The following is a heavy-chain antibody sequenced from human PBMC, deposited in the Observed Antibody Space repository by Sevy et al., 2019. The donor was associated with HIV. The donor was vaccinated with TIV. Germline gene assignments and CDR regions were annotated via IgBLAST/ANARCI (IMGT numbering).Heavy chain of an antibody. CDR2: IRYDGSDK. Sequence: GGSLRLSCAASGFIFNIFGMHWVRQAPGKGLEWVAFIRYDGSDKYYTDSVKGRFTISRDNSKDTLYMQMNSLRAEDTAVYYWGKLPLTPDTTFDSWGQGTLVTVSS. CDR1: GFIFNIFG. CDR3: GKLPLTPDTTFDS. D-gene: IGHD4-4*01. J-gene: IGHJ4*02. V-gene: IGHV3-30*02.